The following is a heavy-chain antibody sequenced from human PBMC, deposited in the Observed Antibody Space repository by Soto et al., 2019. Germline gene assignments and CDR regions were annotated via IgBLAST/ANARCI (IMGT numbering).Heavy chain of an antibody. CDR3: VRDKDSSTSGATFDY. D-gene: IGHD3-22*01. Sequence: QVQLVESGGGLVKPGGSLRLSCAASGFTFSDYYMSWIRQAPGKGLEWVSDISSSGNTIYYADSVKGRITLSRDNAKNSLYLQMNSLRAEDTAVYYCVRDKDSSTSGATFDYWGQGTLVSVSS. CDR2: ISSSGNTI. CDR1: GFTFSDYY. J-gene: IGHJ4*02. V-gene: IGHV3-11*01.